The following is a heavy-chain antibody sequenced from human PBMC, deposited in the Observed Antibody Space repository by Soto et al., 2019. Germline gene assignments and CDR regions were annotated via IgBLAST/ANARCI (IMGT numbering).Heavy chain of an antibody. V-gene: IGHV1-24*01. D-gene: IGHD3-10*01. Sequence: ASVKVSCKVSGYRLTDLAMHWVRQTPGKGLEWMGGFEAEDDETVYAEEFQGRVTLTEDTSTDTAYMELTRLTSEDTAIYYCATDDRGGLDHWGQGTLVTVSS. CDR1: GYRLTDLA. CDR3: ATDDRGGLDH. CDR2: FEAEDDET. J-gene: IGHJ4*02.